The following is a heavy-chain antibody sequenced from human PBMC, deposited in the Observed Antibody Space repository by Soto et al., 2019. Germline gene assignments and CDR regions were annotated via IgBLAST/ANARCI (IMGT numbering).Heavy chain of an antibody. CDR1: GGTFSSYA. V-gene: IGHV1-69*01. Sequence: QVQLVQSGAEVKKPGSSVKVSCKASGGTFSSYAISWVRQAPGQGLEWMGGIIPILGTANYAQKFPGRVTIPADESTSTAYRELSSLISEATALDYCASDGESSGFNWGQGTLVTVSS. CDR2: IIPILGTA. J-gene: IGHJ4*02. D-gene: IGHD3-10*01. CDR3: ASDGESSGFN.